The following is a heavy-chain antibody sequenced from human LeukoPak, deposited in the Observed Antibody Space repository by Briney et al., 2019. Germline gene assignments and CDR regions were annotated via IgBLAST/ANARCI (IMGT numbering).Heavy chain of an antibody. CDR1: GYAFTSYD. CDR3: AREGGPAVTTYYFDY. Sequence: ASVKVSCKASGYAFTSYDINWVRQATGQGLEWMGWMNPNSGNTGYAQKFQGRVTITRNTSISTAYMELSSLRSEDTAVYYCAREGGPAVTTYYFDYWGQGTLVTVSS. J-gene: IGHJ4*02. CDR2: MNPNSGNT. V-gene: IGHV1-8*03. D-gene: IGHD4-17*01.